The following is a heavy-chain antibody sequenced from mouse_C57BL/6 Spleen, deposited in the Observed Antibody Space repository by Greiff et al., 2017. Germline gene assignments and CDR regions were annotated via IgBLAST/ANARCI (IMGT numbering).Heavy chain of an antibody. CDR2: ISSGSSTI. CDR3: ARRWLPRSLAMDD. D-gene: IGHD2-2*01. V-gene: IGHV5-17*01. CDR1: GFTFSDYG. Sequence: EVMLVESGGGLVKPGGSLQLSCAASGFTFSDYGMHWVRQAPEKGLAWVAYISSGSSTIYYADIVNGRFTITGDNAKTTLFRQMTSLRSEDTAMSYCARRWLPRSLAMDDWGQGTSVTVAS. J-gene: IGHJ4*01.